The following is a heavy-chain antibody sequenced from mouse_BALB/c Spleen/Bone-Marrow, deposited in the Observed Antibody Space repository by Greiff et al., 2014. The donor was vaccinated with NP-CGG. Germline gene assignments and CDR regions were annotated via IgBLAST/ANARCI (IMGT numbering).Heavy chain of an antibody. CDR1: GYTFTSYW. Sequence: VQLQQSGAELVKPGASVKLSCKTSGYTFTSYWIQWVKQRPGQGLGWIGEIFPGTVTPYYNEKFKGKATLTIDTSSSTASMQLSSLTSEDSAVYFCARRVYGYLDYWGQGTTLTVSS. J-gene: IGHJ2*01. CDR3: ARRVYGYLDY. D-gene: IGHD2-10*02. CDR2: IFPGTVTP. V-gene: IGHV1S132*01.